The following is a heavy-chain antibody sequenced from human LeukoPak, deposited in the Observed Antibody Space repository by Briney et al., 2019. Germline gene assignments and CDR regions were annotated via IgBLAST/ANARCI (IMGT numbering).Heavy chain of an antibody. CDR3: AKDGQQQSSNYYYYMDV. CDR2: IRYDGSNK. D-gene: IGHD6-13*01. J-gene: IGHJ6*03. Sequence: GGSLRLSCAASGFTFSSYGMHWVRQAPGKGLEWVALIRYDGSNKYYADSVKGRFTISRDNSKNTLYLQMNSLRAEDTAVYYCAKDGQQQSSNYYYYMDVWGKGTTVTISS. V-gene: IGHV3-30*02. CDR1: GFTFSSYG.